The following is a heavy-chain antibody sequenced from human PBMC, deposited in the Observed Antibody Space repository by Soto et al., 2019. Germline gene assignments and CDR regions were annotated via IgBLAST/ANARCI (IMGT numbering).Heavy chain of an antibody. J-gene: IGHJ5*02. V-gene: IGHV1-69*13. CDR2: IIPIFGTA. CDR1: GGTFSSYA. CDR3: ARRNYYDSSGDYQTRYNWFDP. D-gene: IGHD3-22*01. Sequence: AAVKVSCKASGGTFSSYAISWVRQAPGQGLEWMGGIIPIFGTANYAQKFQGRVTITADESTSTAYMELSSLRSEDTAVYYCARRNYYDSSGDYQTRYNWFDPWGQGTLVTVSS.